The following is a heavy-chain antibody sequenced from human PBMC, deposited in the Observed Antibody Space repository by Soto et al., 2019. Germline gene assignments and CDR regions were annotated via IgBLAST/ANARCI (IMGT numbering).Heavy chain of an antibody. Sequence: GGSLRLSCAASGFTFSSYGMHWVRQAPGKGLEWVAVISYDGSNKYYADSVKGRFTISRDNSKNTLYLQMNSLRAEDTAVYYCAKRDSSGWIGGAWGQGTLVTVSS. J-gene: IGHJ5*02. CDR3: AKRDSSGWIGGA. CDR2: ISYDGSNK. CDR1: GFTFSSYG. V-gene: IGHV3-30*18. D-gene: IGHD6-19*01.